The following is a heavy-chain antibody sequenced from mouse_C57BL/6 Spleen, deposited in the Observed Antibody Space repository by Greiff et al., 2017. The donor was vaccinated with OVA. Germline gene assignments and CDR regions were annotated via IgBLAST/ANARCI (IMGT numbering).Heavy chain of an antibody. CDR2: IRLKSDNYAT. CDR1: GFTFSNYW. J-gene: IGHJ2*01. Sequence: EVQGVESGGGLVQPGGSMKLSCVASGFTFSNYWMNWVRQSPEKGLEWVAQIRLKSDNYATHYAESVKGRFTISRDDSKSSVYLQMNNLRAEDTGIYYCTGLPGFFDYWGQGTTLTVSS. V-gene: IGHV6-3*01. D-gene: IGHD4-1*01. CDR3: TGLPGFFDY.